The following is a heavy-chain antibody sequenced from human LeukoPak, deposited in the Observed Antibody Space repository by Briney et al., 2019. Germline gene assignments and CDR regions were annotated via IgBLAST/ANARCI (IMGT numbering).Heavy chain of an antibody. D-gene: IGHD6-6*01. CDR1: GFTFSSYG. J-gene: IGHJ4*02. CDR2: IRYDGSNK. Sequence: GGSLRLSCAASGFTFSSYGMHWVRQAPGKGLEWVAFIRYDGSNKYYADSVKGRFTISRDNSKNTLYLQMNSLRAEDTAVYYCANFHKIAARPYYWGQGTLVTVSS. V-gene: IGHV3-30*02. CDR3: ANFHKIAARPYY.